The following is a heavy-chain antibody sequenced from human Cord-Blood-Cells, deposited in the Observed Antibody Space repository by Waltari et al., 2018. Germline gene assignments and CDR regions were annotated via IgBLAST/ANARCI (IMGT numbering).Heavy chain of an antibody. J-gene: IGHJ3*02. CDR2: INPNSGGT. V-gene: IGHV1-2*02. CDR3: ARDFQANAVAI. Sequence: QVQLVQSGAEVKKPGDSVKVSCKASGYTFTGSYMHWVRPAPGQGLEWMGWINPNSGGTNYAQQFQGRVTLTRDTSSSTAYMELSRLRSDEAAVYYGARDFQANAVAIWGQGARVTVSS. CDR1: GYTFTGSY.